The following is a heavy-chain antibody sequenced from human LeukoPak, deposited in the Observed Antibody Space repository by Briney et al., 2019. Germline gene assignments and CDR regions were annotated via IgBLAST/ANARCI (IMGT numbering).Heavy chain of an antibody. CDR3: ARDSLYSYGHVDY. CDR2: ISSSSSYI. CDR1: GFTFTTYS. J-gene: IGHJ4*02. D-gene: IGHD5-18*01. V-gene: IGHV3-21*01. Sequence: GGSLRLSCAASGFTFTTYSMNWVRQAPGKGLEWVSSISSSSSYIYYADSVKGRFTISRDNAKNSLYLQMNSLRAEDTAVYYRARDSLYSYGHVDYWGQGTLVTVSS.